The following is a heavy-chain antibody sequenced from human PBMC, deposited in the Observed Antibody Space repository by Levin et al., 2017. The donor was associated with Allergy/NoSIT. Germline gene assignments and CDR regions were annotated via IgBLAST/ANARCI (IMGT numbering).Heavy chain of an antibody. V-gene: IGHV1-2*02. CDR2: INPNSGGT. D-gene: IGHD3-10*01. CDR3: ARDRTNYYGFLDY. CDR1: GYTFVGYY. Sequence: GESLKISCKASGYTFVGYYMHWVRQAPGQGLEWMGWINPNSGGTNYAQKFQGRVTMTRDTSITTAYMELSALRSDDTAIYYCARDRTNYYGFLDYWGRGTLVTVSS. J-gene: IGHJ4*02.